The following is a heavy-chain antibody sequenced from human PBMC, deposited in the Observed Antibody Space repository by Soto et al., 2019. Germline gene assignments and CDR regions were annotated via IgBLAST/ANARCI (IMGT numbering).Heavy chain of an antibody. J-gene: IGHJ4*02. Sequence: PGESLKISCKASGYSFTTYWIGWVRQMPGKGLEWMGIIFPDDSDTSYSPSFQGHVTISADKSLNTAYLQLSSLKASETAMYYCARRRCGGDCSTPLDFWGQGTLVTVSS. CDR1: GYSFTTYW. V-gene: IGHV5-51*01. CDR3: ARRRCGGDCSTPLDF. CDR2: IFPDDSDT. D-gene: IGHD2-21*02.